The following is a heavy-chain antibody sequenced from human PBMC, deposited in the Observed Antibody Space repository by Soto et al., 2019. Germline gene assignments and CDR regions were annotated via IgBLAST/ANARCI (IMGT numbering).Heavy chain of an antibody. CDR2: ISAYNGNT. D-gene: IGHD3-10*01. Sequence: QVQLVQSGAEVKKPGASVKVSCKASGYTFTSYGISWVRQAPGQGLEWMGWISAYNGNTNYAQKLQGRVTMTTGTCXSXAYMELRSLRSDDTAVYYCARDPNQLWFGELSPYAYWGQGTLVTVSA. CDR3: ARDPNQLWFGELSPYAY. V-gene: IGHV1-18*01. J-gene: IGHJ4*02. CDR1: GYTFTSYG.